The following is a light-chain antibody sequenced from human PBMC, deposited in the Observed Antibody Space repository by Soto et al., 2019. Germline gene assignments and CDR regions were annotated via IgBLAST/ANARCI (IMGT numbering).Light chain of an antibody. CDR1: QSVGSY. Sequence: EIVLTQSPATLSLSPGERATLSCRASQSVGSYLAWYQQKPGQAPRLLIYEASDRATGVPARFSGSGSETDFTLTINSLEPEDFAVYYCLQRSNWPRTFGQGTKV. CDR2: EAS. V-gene: IGKV3-11*01. CDR3: LQRSNWPRT. J-gene: IGKJ1*01.